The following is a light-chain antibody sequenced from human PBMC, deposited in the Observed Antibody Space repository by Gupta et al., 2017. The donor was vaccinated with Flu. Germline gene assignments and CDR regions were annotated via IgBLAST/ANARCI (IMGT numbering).Light chain of an antibody. CDR1: SSDVGCYNY. CDR3: SSYASTTTYV. Sequence: QSALTQPASVSGSPGQSITISCTGTSSDVGCYNYVSWYQQYPGKAPKLIIYEVPNRPSRVSNRFSASKSGNTASLTISGLQAEDEADYYCSSYASTTTYVFGTGTKVTVL. V-gene: IGLV2-14*01. J-gene: IGLJ1*01. CDR2: EVP.